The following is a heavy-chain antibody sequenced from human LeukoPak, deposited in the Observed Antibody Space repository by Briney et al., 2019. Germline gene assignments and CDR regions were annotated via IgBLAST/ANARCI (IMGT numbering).Heavy chain of an antibody. Sequence: GASVKVSCKASGYTFTSYGISWVRQAPGQGLEWMGWISAYNGNTNYTQKLQGRVTMTTDTSTSTAYMELSSLRSEDTAVYYCATQRRGGTPSYYMDVWGKGTTVTISS. D-gene: IGHD2-15*01. CDR3: ATQRRGGTPSYYMDV. V-gene: IGHV1-18*01. CDR1: GYTFTSYG. CDR2: ISAYNGNT. J-gene: IGHJ6*03.